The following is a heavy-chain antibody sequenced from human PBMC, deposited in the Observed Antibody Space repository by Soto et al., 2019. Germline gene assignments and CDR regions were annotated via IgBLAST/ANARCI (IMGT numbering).Heavy chain of an antibody. J-gene: IGHJ6*02. Sequence: EVQLLESGGHLVHPGGSLRLSCAASGFTFSDYALSWVRQAPGKGLEWVSGIRGSGDPTYYADSVRGRFIISRDNAKNSLYLQMNSLRDEDTAVYYCAREDGGNSLPYYYYGMDVWGQGTTVTVSS. CDR3: AREDGGNSLPYYYYGMDV. CDR1: GFTFSDYA. D-gene: IGHD2-21*02. V-gene: IGHV3-23*01. CDR2: IRGSGDPT.